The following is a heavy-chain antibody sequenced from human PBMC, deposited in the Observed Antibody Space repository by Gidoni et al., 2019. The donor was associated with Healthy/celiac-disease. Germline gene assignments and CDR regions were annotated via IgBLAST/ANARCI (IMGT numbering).Heavy chain of an antibody. CDR2: ISSSSSYI. V-gene: IGHV3-21*01. CDR1: GFPFISYS. J-gene: IGHJ4*02. CDR3: ARGDYDILTGYYTPYDY. D-gene: IGHD3-9*01. Sequence: EVQLVASGGGLVKPGGSLRLSCSASGFPFISYSMNWVRQAPGTGLAWVSSISSSSSYIYYADSVKGRFTISRDNAKNSLYLQMNSLRAEDTAVYYCARGDYDILTGYYTPYDYGGQGTLVTVSS.